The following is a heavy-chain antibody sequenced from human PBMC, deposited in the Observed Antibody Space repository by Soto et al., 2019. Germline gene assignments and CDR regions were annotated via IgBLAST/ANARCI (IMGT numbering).Heavy chain of an antibody. Sequence: QLQLQESGSGLVKPSQTLSLTCAVSGGSISSGGYSWSWIRQPPGKGLEWIGYIYHSGSTYYNPSFKCPVTISVDRSKNQFSLKLSSVTAADPAVYDCAAGAIFGVVPLDYWGQGTLVTVSS. D-gene: IGHD3-3*01. V-gene: IGHV4-30-2*01. J-gene: IGHJ4*02. CDR2: IYHSGST. CDR1: GGSISSGGYS. CDR3: AAGAIFGVVPLDY.